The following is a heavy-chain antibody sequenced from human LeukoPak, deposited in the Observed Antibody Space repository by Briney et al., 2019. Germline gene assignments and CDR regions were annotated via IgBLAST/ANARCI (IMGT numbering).Heavy chain of an antibody. J-gene: IGHJ5*02. Sequence: ASVKVSCKASGYTFTSYDINWVRQATGQGLEWMGWMNPNSGNTGYAQKFQGRVTTTRNTSISTAYMELSSLRSEDTAVYYCARDRTMVRGVIIRSVWFDPWGQGTLVTVSS. CDR2: MNPNSGNT. CDR1: GYTFTSYD. CDR3: ARDRTMVRGVIIRSVWFDP. V-gene: IGHV1-8*01. D-gene: IGHD3-10*01.